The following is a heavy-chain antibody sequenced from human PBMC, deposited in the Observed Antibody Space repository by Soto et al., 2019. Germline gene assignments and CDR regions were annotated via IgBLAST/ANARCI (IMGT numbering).Heavy chain of an antibody. V-gene: IGHV1-8*01. J-gene: IGHJ6*02. CDR3: ARGRTESSGWGYYYYYGMDV. CDR2: MNPNSGNT. D-gene: IGHD6-19*01. Sequence: ASVKVSCKASGYTFTSYDINWVRQATGQGLEWMGWMNPNSGNTGYAQKFQGRVTMTRNTSISTAYMELSSLRSEDTAVYYCARGRTESSGWGYYYYYGMDVWGQGTTVTVSS. CDR1: GYTFTSYD.